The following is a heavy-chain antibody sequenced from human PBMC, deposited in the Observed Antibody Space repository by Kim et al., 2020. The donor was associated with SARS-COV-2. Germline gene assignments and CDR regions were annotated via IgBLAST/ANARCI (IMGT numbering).Heavy chain of an antibody. D-gene: IGHD3-16*01. CDR2: IYSGGST. Sequence: GGSLRLSCAASGFTVSSNYMSWVRQAPGKGLEWVSVIYSGGSTYYADSVKGRFTISRHNSKNTLYLQMNSLRAEDTAVYYCASSYGEEMATIRGAFDTWGHGTTGTASS. V-gene: IGHV3-53*04. J-gene: IGHJ3*02. CDR3: ASSYGEEMATIRGAFDT. CDR1: GFTVSSNY.